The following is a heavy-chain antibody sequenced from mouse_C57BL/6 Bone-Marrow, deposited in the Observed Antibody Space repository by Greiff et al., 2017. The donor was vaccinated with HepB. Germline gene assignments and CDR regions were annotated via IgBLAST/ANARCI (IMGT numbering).Heavy chain of an antibody. J-gene: IGHJ3*01. CDR1: GFTFSSYA. CDR2: ISSGGDYT. CDR3: AREDWDEAY. V-gene: IGHV5S21*01. Sequence: EVKLVESGEGLVKPGGSLKLSCAASGFTFSSYAMSWVRQTPEKRLEWVAYISSGGDYTYYADTVKGRFTISRDNARNTLYLQMSSLKSEDTAMYYCAREDWDEAYWGQGTLVTVSA. D-gene: IGHD4-1*01.